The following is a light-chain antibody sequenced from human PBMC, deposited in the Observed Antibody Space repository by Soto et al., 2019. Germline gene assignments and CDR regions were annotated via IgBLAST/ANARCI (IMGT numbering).Light chain of an antibody. Sequence: QSVLTQPRSVSGSPGQSITISCSGTSSDVGGYNYVSWYQQHPGKAPKLIIYDVTKRPSGVPDRFSGSKSGNTASLTISGLQAEDEADYYCRSYAGMDTPYVCATGTKVPVL. V-gene: IGLV2-11*01. CDR2: DVT. CDR1: SSDVGGYNY. J-gene: IGLJ1*01. CDR3: RSYAGMDTPYV.